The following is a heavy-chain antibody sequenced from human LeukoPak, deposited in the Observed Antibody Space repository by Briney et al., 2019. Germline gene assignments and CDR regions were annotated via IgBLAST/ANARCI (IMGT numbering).Heavy chain of an antibody. CDR3: ATGGVVYPDSFDI. V-gene: IGHV3-66*01. Sequence: QSGGSLRLSCAASGFTVSSSYMNWVRQAPGKGLEWVSLIFSGGGTYYADSVKGRFTISRDNSKNTLFLQMNSLRAEDTAVYYCATGGVVYPDSFDIWGRGTMVTVSS. CDR1: GFTVSSSY. CDR2: IFSGGGT. D-gene: IGHD2-15*01. J-gene: IGHJ3*02.